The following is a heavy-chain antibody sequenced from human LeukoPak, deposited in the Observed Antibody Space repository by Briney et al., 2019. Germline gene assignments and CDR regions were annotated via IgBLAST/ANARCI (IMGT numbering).Heavy chain of an antibody. J-gene: IGHJ4*02. CDR3: ARNTGSYIDY. CDR2: ICYSGST. Sequence: SETLSLTCSVSGASLSSSSNYWGWIRQPPGKGLEWIGSICYSGSTSYNPSFKSRVTISAGTSNRQFSLELSSVTAADTAVYYCARNTGSYIDYWGQGTLVTVSS. CDR1: GASLSSSSNY. V-gene: IGHV4-39*01. D-gene: IGHD1-26*01.